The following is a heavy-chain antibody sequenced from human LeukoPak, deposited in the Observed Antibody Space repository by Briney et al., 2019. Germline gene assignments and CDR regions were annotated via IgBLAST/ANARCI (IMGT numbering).Heavy chain of an antibody. Sequence: SETLSLTCTVSGGSVSSGSYYWSWIRQPPGTGLEWIGYIYYSGSTNYNPSLKSRVTISVDTSKNQFSLKLSSVTAADTAVYYCARVSFVRLYAFDIWGQGTMVTVSS. CDR2: IYYSGST. CDR1: GGSVSSGSYY. J-gene: IGHJ3*02. V-gene: IGHV4-61*01. D-gene: IGHD3-10*01. CDR3: ARVSFVRLYAFDI.